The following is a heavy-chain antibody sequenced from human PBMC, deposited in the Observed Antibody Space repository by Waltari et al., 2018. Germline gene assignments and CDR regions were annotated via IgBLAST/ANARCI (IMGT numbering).Heavy chain of an antibody. V-gene: IGHV1-69*08. Sequence: QVQLVQSGAEVKKPGSSVKVSCKASGGTFSSYAISWVRQAPGQGLEWMGRIIHIFRTTNSAQKFQGRVTITADKSTSTAYMELSSLRSEDTAVYYCATYDYIWGSYRLFFDYWGQGTLVTVSS. CDR3: ATYDYIWGSYRLFFDY. CDR2: IIHIFRTT. D-gene: IGHD3-16*02. J-gene: IGHJ4*02. CDR1: GGTFSSYA.